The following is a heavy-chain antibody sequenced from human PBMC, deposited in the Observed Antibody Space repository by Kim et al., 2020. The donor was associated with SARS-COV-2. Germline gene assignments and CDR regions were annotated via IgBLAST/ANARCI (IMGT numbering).Heavy chain of an antibody. J-gene: IGHJ6*02. D-gene: IGHD5-18*01. Sequence: ASVKVSCKASGYTFTSYYMHWVRQAPGQGLEWVGIINPSGGSTSYAQKFQGRVTMTRDTSTSTVYMELSSLRSEDTAVYYCARDYMVTWVYYYYYYGMDVWGQGTTVTVSS. CDR1: GYTFTSYY. CDR2: INPSGGST. CDR3: ARDYMVTWVYYYYYYGMDV. V-gene: IGHV1-46*01.